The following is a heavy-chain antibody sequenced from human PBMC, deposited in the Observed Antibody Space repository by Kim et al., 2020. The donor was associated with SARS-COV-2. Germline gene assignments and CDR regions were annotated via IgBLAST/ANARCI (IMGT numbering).Heavy chain of an antibody. CDR3: AKGPVTTPEHYYYGMDV. J-gene: IGHJ6*02. V-gene: IGHV3-23*01. CDR1: GFTFSSYA. D-gene: IGHD4-17*01. Sequence: GGSLRLSCAASGFTFSSYAMSWVRQAPGKGLEWVSAISGSGGSTYYADSVKGRFTISRDNSKNTLYLQMNSLRAEDTAVYYCAKGPVTTPEHYYYGMDVWGQGTTVTVSS. CDR2: ISGSGGST.